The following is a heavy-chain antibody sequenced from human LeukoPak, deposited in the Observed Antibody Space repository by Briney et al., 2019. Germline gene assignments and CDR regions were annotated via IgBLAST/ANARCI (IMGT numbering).Heavy chain of an antibody. D-gene: IGHD4-17*01. Sequence: TGGSLRLSCAASGFTFSSYGMHWVRQAPGKGLEWVAVIWYDGSNKYYADSVKGRFTISRDNSKNTLYLQMNSLRAEDTAVYYCAKDALYGDHRRYMDVWGKGTTVTVSS. CDR3: AKDALYGDHRRYMDV. CDR1: GFTFSSYG. V-gene: IGHV3-33*06. J-gene: IGHJ6*03. CDR2: IWYDGSNK.